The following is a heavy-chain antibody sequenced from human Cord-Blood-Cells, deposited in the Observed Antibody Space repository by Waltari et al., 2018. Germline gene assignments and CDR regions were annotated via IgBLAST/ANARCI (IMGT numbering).Heavy chain of an antibody. CDR2: INHRGST. J-gene: IGHJ4*02. CDR3: ARGLGPIDY. CDR1: GGSFSGYY. Sequence: QVQLQQWGAGLLKPSETLSLTCAVYGGSFSGYYWSWIRQPPGQGLEWIGEINHRGSTSYNPSLKSRVTLSVDTSKNQFSLNLSSVSAAYTALYYCARGLGPIDYWGQ. V-gene: IGHV4-34*01.